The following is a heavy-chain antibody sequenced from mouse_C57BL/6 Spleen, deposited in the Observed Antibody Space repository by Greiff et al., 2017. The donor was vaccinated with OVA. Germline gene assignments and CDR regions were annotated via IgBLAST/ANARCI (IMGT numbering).Heavy chain of an antibody. CDR2: IYPSDSET. V-gene: IGHV1-61*01. CDR3: AGGYGNYNYYAMDN. CDR1: GYTFTSYW. Sequence: QVQLQQPGAELVRPGSSVKLSCKASGYTFTSYWMDWVKQRPGQGLEWIGNIYPSDSETHYNQKFKDKATLTVDKSSSTAYMQLSSLTSEDSAVYYCAGGYGNYNYYAMDNWGQGTSGTVSS. D-gene: IGHD2-1*01. J-gene: IGHJ4*01.